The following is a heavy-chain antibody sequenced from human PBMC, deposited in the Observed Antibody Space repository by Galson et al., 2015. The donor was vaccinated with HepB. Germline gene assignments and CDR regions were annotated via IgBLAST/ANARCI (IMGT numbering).Heavy chain of an antibody. J-gene: IGHJ4*02. D-gene: IGHD2-21*01. Sequence: SLRLSCAVSGFSFSDHYMDWVRQTPGTGLEWVGRTSDKGNSYTTGYAASVKGRFTISRDNSKNLLYLQMDSLKTEDTAVYYCVRGAKYSFDYWGQGALVTVSS. V-gene: IGHV3-72*01. CDR3: VRGAKYSFDY. CDR2: TSDKGNSYTT. CDR1: GFSFSDHY.